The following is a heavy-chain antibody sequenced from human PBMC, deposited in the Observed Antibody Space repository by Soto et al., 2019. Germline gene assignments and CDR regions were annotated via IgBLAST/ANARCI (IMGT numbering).Heavy chain of an antibody. CDR2: IYHSGST. V-gene: IGHV4-4*02. J-gene: IGHJ6*02. CDR1: GGSISSSNW. CDR3: ARDAPSSGWYGGYYYGMDV. D-gene: IGHD6-19*01. Sequence: SETLSLTCAVSGGSISSSNWWSWVRQPPGKGLEWIGEIYHSGSTNYNPSLKSRVTISVDKSKSQFSLKLSSVTAADTAVYYCARDAPSSGWYGGYYYGMDVWGQGTTVTVSS.